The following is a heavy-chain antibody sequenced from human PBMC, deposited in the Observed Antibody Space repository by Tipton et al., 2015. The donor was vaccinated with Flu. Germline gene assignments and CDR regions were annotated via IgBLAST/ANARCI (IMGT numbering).Heavy chain of an antibody. J-gene: IGHJ5*02. CDR2: TFHSGNT. Sequence: TLSLTCGVSGDSIRSSNYYWGWIRQPPGKGLEWIGNTFHSGNTYLNPSLKSRVTISVDTSKNQFSLKLRSVTAADTAVYYCARRDYSNYVSDPKNWFDPWGQGTLVTVSS. V-gene: IGHV4-39*07. D-gene: IGHD4-11*01. CDR3: ARRDYSNYVSDPKNWFDP. CDR1: GDSIRSSNYY.